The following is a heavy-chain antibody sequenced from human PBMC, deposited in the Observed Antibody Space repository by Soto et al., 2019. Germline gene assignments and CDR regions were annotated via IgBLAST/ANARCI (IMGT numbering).Heavy chain of an antibody. CDR1: GGSISSGGYY. Sequence: TSETLSLTCTVSGGSISSGGYYWSWIRQHPGKGLEWIGYIYYSGSTYYNPSLKSRVTISVDTSKNQFSLKLSSVTAADTAVYYCARDRQGQLLWFDYWGQGTLVTVSS. V-gene: IGHV4-31*03. CDR2: IYYSGST. D-gene: IGHD2-2*01. CDR3: ARDRQGQLLWFDY. J-gene: IGHJ5*01.